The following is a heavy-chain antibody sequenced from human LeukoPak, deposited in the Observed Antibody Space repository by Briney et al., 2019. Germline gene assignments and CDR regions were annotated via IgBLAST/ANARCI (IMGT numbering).Heavy chain of an antibody. CDR3: ARDAMSSVTTSPHYFDY. CDR1: GYTFTSYY. V-gene: IGHV1-46*01. Sequence: GASVKVSCKASGYTFTSYYMHWVRQAPGQGLEWMGIINPSGGSTTYAQKFQGRVTMTRDTSTSTVYMDLSSLRSKDTAVYYCARDAMSSVTTSPHYFDYWGQGTLVTVSS. D-gene: IGHD4-17*01. CDR2: INPSGGST. J-gene: IGHJ4*02.